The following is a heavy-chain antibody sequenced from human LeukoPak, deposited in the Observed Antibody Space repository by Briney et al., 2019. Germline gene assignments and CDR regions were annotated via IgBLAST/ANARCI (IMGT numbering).Heavy chain of an antibody. Sequence: PSETLSLTCTVSGGSISSYYWSWIRQPPGKGLEWIGCIYYSGSTNYNPSLKSRVTISVDTSKNQFSLRLSSVTAADTAVYYCARVYSGSWLDNWGQGILVTVSS. CDR2: IYYSGST. J-gene: IGHJ4*02. CDR3: ARVYSGSWLDN. D-gene: IGHD1-26*01. V-gene: IGHV4-59*01. CDR1: GGSISSYY.